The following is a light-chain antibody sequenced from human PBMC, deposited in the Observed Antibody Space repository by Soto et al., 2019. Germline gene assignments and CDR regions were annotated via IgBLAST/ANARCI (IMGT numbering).Light chain of an antibody. J-gene: IGKJ1*01. Sequence: EIVLTQSPGTLSLSPGERATLSCRASQSVSNNYLAWYQQKPGQAPRLLIYGASNRATGIPDRFSGSGSGTDFNLTISRMETEDFAVYYCQQYGSSGTFGQGTKVEIK. CDR3: QQYGSSGT. V-gene: IGKV3-20*01. CDR1: QSVSNNY. CDR2: GAS.